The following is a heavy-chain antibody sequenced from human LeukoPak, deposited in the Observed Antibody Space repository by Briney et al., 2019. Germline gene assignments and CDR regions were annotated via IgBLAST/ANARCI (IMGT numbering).Heavy chain of an antibody. J-gene: IGHJ4*02. CDR3: ARGSAKPKYCTNGVCYTRTPYFDY. CDR1: GYTFTSYD. Sequence: ASVKVSCKASGYTFTSYDINWVRQATGQGLEWMGWISPYNGNTNYAQKFQGRVTITADESTSTAYMELSSLRSEDTAVYYCARGSAKPKYCTNGVCYTRTPYFDYWGQGTLVTVSS. V-gene: IGHV1-8*03. CDR2: ISPYNGNT. D-gene: IGHD2-8*01.